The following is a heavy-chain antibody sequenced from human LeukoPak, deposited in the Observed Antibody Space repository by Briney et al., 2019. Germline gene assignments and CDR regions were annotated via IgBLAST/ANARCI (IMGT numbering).Heavy chain of an antibody. J-gene: IGHJ4*02. D-gene: IGHD2-2*01. V-gene: IGHV6-1*01. CDR3: ARGDQDFDY. CDR2: TYYKSKWSN. Sequence: SQTLSLTFPISGDSVSSNSSAWNWIRQSPSRGLEWLGRTYYKSKWSNNYALSVKSRITINPDTSKNQFSLQLNSGTPEGTAVYYCARGDQDFDYWGQGTLVTVSS. CDR1: GDSVSSNSSA.